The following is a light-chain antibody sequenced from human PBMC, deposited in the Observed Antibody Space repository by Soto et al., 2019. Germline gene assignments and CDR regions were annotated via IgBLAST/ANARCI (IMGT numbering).Light chain of an antibody. J-gene: IGKJ4*01. CDR1: ESISEF. V-gene: IGKV1-5*01. CDR2: DAS. Sequence: DIQMTQSPSTLSASVGDRVTIACRASESISEFLAWYQRKPGKAPELLIYDASNLETGVPSRFSGSGSGTDFTLTITSLQPDDYASYYCQQYRGYPLTFGRGTRVEIK. CDR3: QQYRGYPLT.